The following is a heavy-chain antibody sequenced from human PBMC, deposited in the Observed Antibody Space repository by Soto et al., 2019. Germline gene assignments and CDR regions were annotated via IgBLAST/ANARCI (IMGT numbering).Heavy chain of an antibody. Sequence: QVQLVQSGAEVKKPGSSVKVSCKASGGTFDSYALSWVRQAPGQGLEWVGGIIPMFGAVHYAQTFHARVKLTGDGSTNTAYLELARLASHDTAVYFWARARDACTLWSHWTRITVSS. CDR2: IIPMFGAV. V-gene: IGHV1-69*01. CDR3: ARARDACTL. J-gene: IGHJ3*01. CDR1: GGTFDSYA.